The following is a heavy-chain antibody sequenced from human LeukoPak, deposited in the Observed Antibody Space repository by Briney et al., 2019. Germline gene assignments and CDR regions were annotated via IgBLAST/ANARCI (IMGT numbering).Heavy chain of an antibody. V-gene: IGHV3-33*01. J-gene: IGHJ4*02. CDR1: GFTFSSYG. CDR2: IWYDGSNK. D-gene: IGHD5-12*01. CDR3: ARSLVATTTGPFDY. Sequence: GGSLRLSCAASGFTFSSYGMHWVRQAPGKGLEWVAVIWYDGSNKYYADSVKGRFTISRDNAKNSLYLQMNSLRAEGTAVYYCARSLVATTTGPFDYWGQGTLVTVSS.